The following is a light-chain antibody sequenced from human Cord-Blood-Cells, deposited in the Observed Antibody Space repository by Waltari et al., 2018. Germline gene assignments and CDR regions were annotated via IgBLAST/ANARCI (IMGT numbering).Light chain of an antibody. V-gene: IGLV3-21*04. J-gene: IGLJ1*01. CDR2: YDS. Sequence: SYVLTQPPSVSVAPGKTARITCGGNNIGSKSVHWYQQKPGQDPVVVIYYDSDRPSGIPERFSGSNSGNTAALTISRVEAGDEADDYCQVWDSSSDHYVFGTGTKVTVL. CDR1: NIGSKS. CDR3: QVWDSSSDHYV.